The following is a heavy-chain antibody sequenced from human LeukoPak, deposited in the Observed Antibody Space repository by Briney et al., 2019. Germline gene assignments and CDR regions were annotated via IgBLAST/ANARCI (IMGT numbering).Heavy chain of an antibody. CDR3: AKVFSTRRITMVRGVTPYFDY. CDR2: ISWNSGSI. J-gene: IGHJ4*02. Sequence: PGGSLRLSCAASGFTFDDYAMHWVRQAPGKGLEWVSGISWNSGSIGYADSVKGRFTISRDNAKNSLYLQMNSLRAEDTALYYCAKVFSTRRITMVRGVTPYFDYWGQGTLVTVSS. V-gene: IGHV3-9*01. CDR1: GFTFDDYA. D-gene: IGHD3-10*01.